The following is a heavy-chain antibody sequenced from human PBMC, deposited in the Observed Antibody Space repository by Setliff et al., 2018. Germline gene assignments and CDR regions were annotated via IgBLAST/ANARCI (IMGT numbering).Heavy chain of an antibody. D-gene: IGHD1-26*01. CDR3: IRDTHMSGAYYFDY. CDR2: ISAYNGNI. Sequence: ASVKVSCKASGYTFTSYGVSWVRQAPGQGLEWMGWISAYNGNINYSQKFQGRVTITRDTSASTVYMELRSLRSDDTAVYYGIRDTHMSGAYYFDYWGQGTLVTVSS. CDR1: GYTFTSYG. V-gene: IGHV1-18*01. J-gene: IGHJ4*02.